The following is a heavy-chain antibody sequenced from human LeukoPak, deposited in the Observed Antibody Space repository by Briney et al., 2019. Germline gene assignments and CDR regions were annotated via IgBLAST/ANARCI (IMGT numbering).Heavy chain of an antibody. CDR2: ISSSSSTI. Sequence: PGGSLRLSCAASGFTFSSYSMNWVRQAPGKGLEWVSYISSSSSTIYYADSVKGRFTISRDNAKNSLYLQMNSLRAGDTAVYYCASNNYDILTSYHIRPFDYWGQGTLVTVSS. CDR3: ASNNYDILTSYHIRPFDY. D-gene: IGHD3-9*01. V-gene: IGHV3-48*01. J-gene: IGHJ4*02. CDR1: GFTFSSYS.